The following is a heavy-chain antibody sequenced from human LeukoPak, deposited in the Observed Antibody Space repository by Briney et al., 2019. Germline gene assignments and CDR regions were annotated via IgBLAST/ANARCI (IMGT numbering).Heavy chain of an antibody. J-gene: IGHJ4*02. CDR1: GFTFDDYA. CDR2: INGDGGRT. CDR3: AKAERFCTSTSCYSLDY. D-gene: IGHD2-2*02. Sequence: QPGGSLRLSCVASGFTFDDYAMHWVRQTPGKGLEWVSVINGDGGRTYYAESVKGRFTISRDNSKNSLYLQMNSLRTEDTALYYCAKAERFCTSTSCYSLDYWGQGTLVTVSS. V-gene: IGHV3-43*02.